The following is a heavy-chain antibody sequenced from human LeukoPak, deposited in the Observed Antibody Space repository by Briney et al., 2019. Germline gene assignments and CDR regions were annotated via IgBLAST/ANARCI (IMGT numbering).Heavy chain of an antibody. D-gene: IGHD2-8*01. CDR2: IYYSGST. V-gene: IGHV4-39*01. Sequence: SETLSLTCIVSGGSISSGSYYWVWIRQPPGKGLEWIGNIYYSGSTYYNPSLRSRVTISVDTSKNQFSLKLSSVTAADTAVYYCARWGMRAETHCYYGMDVWGQGTTVTVSS. CDR3: ARWGMRAETHCYYGMDV. CDR1: GGSISSGSYY. J-gene: IGHJ6*02.